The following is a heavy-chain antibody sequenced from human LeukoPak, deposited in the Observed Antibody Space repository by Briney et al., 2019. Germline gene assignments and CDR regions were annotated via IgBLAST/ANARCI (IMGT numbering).Heavy chain of an antibody. J-gene: IGHJ4*02. CDR1: GGSFSGYY. V-gene: IGHV4-34*01. CDR3: ARGNVPAAVDY. Sequence: SETLSLTCAVYGGSFSGYYWSWIRQPPGKGLEWIGEINHSGSTNYNPSLKSRVTISVDTSKNQFSLKLSSVTAADTAVYYCARGNVPAAVDYWGQGTLVTVSS. D-gene: IGHD2-2*01. CDR2: INHSGST.